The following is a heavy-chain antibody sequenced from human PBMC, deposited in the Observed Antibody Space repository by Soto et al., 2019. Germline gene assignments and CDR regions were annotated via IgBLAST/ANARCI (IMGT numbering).Heavy chain of an antibody. Sequence: GGSLRLSCAASGFTFSSYSMNWVRQAPGKGLEWVSSISSSSSYIYYADSVKGRFTISRDSAKNSLYLQMNSLRAEDTAVYYCARPVAGSYYFDYWGQGTLVTVSS. CDR1: GFTFSSYS. CDR2: ISSSSSYI. CDR3: ARPVAGSYYFDY. D-gene: IGHD6-19*01. J-gene: IGHJ4*02. V-gene: IGHV3-21*01.